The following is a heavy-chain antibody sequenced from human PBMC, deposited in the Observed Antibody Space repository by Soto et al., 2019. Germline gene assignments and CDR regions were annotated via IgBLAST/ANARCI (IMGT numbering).Heavy chain of an antibody. J-gene: IGHJ4*02. CDR3: ARDRFASYTEYYFDY. CDR2: SYTSGST. D-gene: IGHD1-26*01. CDR1: GGSISSYY. Sequence: SETLSLTCTVSGGSISSYYWSWIRQPAGKGLERIGRSYTSGSTNYNPSLKSRVTMSVDTSKNKFSLKLSSVTAADTAVYYCARDRFASYTEYYFDYWGQGTLVTVSS. V-gene: IGHV4-4*07.